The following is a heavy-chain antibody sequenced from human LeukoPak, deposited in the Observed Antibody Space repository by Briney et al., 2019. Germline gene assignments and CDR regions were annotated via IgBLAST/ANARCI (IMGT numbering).Heavy chain of an antibody. J-gene: IGHJ4*02. CDR1: GGSISSGSYY. CDR3: AREPPSFGVVIIV. V-gene: IGHV4-61*02. Sequence: PSETLSLTCTVSGGSISSGSYYWSWIRQPAGEGLEWIGRIYTSGSTNYNPSLKSRVTISVDTSKNQFSLKLSSVTAADTAVYYCAREPPSFGVVIIVWGQGTLVTVSS. D-gene: IGHD3-3*01. CDR2: IYTSGST.